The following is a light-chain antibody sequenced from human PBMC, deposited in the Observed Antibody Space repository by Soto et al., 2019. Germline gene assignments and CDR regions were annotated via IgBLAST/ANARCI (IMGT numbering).Light chain of an antibody. CDR1: SNDVGRYNL. Sequence: QSALTQPASVSGSPEQSITISCTGTSNDVGRYNLVSWYQQHPGKAPKVMIYEATKRPSGVSNRFSGSKSGNTASLTISGLQAEDEADYYCCAYAGSGTVVFGVGTTLTVL. J-gene: IGLJ3*02. CDR2: EAT. CDR3: CAYAGSGTVV. V-gene: IGLV2-23*01.